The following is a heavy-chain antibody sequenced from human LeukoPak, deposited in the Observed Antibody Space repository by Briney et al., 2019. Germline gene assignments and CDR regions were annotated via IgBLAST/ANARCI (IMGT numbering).Heavy chain of an antibody. J-gene: IGHJ5*02. V-gene: IGHV1-8*03. CDR2: MNPNSGNT. CDR1: GYTFTSYD. CDR3: ARGRKAYRKTPNWFDP. Sequence: EASVKVSCKASGYTFTSYDINWVRQATGQGLEWMGWMNPNSGNTGYAQKFQGRVTITRNTSISTACMELSSLRSEDTAVYYCARGRKAYRKTPNWFDPWGQGTLVTVSS. D-gene: IGHD3-16*01.